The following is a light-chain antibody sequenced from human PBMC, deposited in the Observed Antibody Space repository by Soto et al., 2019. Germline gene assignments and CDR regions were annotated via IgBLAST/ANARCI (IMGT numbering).Light chain of an antibody. CDR2: GTS. J-gene: IGKJ1*01. CDR1: QSVDSNY. CDR3: QQFQSSLRT. V-gene: IGKV3-20*01. Sequence: EIVLTQSPGTLSLSPGERATLSCRASQSVDSNYFAWYQQKPGQAPRLLLYGTSYRATGIPDRFSGSGSGTDFTLTISRLEPEDFAVYFCQQFQSSLRTFGQGTRVEV.